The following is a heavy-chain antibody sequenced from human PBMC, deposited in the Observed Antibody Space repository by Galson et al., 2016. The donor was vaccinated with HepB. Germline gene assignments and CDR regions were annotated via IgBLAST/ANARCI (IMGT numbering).Heavy chain of an antibody. V-gene: IGHV4-34*01. CDR1: GGSFSGYY. D-gene: IGHD6-6*01. CDR3: ARVLLELDSSSYYFDY. Sequence: SETLSLTCAVYGGSFSGYYWSWIRQPPGKGLEWIGEINPSGSTNYNPSLKRRVTISVDTSKNQFSLKLSSVTAADTAVYYCARVLLELDSSSYYFDYWGQGTLVTVSS. J-gene: IGHJ4*02. CDR2: INPSGST.